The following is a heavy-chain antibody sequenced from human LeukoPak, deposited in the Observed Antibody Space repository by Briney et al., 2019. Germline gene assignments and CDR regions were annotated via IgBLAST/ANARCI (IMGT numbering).Heavy chain of an antibody. Sequence: ASVKVSCKASGYTFTSYGISWVRQAPGQGLEWMGWISAYNGNTNYAQKLQGRVTMTTDTATTTAYMELNNLTFDDTAVYYCARDWDAMNNCFDPWGQGTPVTVSS. V-gene: IGHV1-18*01. J-gene: IGHJ5*02. CDR3: ARDWDAMNNCFDP. CDR2: ISAYNGNT. CDR1: GYTFTSYG. D-gene: IGHD1-26*01.